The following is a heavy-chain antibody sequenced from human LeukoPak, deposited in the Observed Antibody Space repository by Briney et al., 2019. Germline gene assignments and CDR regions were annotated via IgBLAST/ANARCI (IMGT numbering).Heavy chain of an antibody. V-gene: IGHV3-7*01. CDR1: EFIVSGYW. CDR2: IKQDGSEK. Sequence: GRSLRLAWAAAEFIVSGYWMDWVRQAPGKWREWVANIKQDGSEKQYVDSVRGRFTISRDNAKNSLYLQMNSLRVEDTAVYYCARDGFVGAADYWGQGTLVTVSS. CDR3: ARDGFVGAADY. J-gene: IGHJ4*02. D-gene: IGHD6-13*01.